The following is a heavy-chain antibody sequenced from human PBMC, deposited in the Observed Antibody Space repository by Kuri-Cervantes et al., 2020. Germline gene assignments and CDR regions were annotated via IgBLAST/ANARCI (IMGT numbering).Heavy chain of an antibody. CDR2: INWNGGST. J-gene: IGHJ5*02. CDR3: ARVVRSGLLRQNWFDP. D-gene: IGHD3-22*01. Sequence: GESLKISCAASGFTFDDYGMSWVRQAPGKGLEWVSGINWNGGSTGYADSVKGRFTISRDNAKNSLYLQMNSLRAEDTAVYYCARVVRSGLLRQNWFDPWGQGTLVTVSS. V-gene: IGHV3-20*04. CDR1: GFTFDDYG.